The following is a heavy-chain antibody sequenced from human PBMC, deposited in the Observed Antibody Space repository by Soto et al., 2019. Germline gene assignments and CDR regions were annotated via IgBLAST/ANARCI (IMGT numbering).Heavy chain of an antibody. CDR1: GGSISSYY. CDR3: ARLTYYYGSGSFLRRTSYGMDV. D-gene: IGHD3-10*01. V-gene: IGHV4-59*01. Sequence: SETLSLTCTISGGSISSYYWSWIRQPPGKGLEWIGYIYYSGSTNYNPSLKSRVTISVDTSKNQFSLKLSSVTAADTAVYYCARLTYYYGSGSFLRRTSYGMDVWGQGTTVTVSS. CDR2: IYYSGST. J-gene: IGHJ6*02.